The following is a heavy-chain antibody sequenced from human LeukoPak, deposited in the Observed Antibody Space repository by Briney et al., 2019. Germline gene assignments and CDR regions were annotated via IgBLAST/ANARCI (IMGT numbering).Heavy chain of an antibody. D-gene: IGHD3-10*01. V-gene: IGHV3-15*01. CDR2: IKSKTDGGTT. CDR1: GFTFSNVW. J-gene: IGHJ4*02. CDR3: TGVSTAWAFGY. Sequence: KPGGSLRLSCVASGFTFSNVWMSWVPQGPGKGLEWIGRIKSKTDGGTTDYGTPVKGRFTISRDDSKNKLYLQMNSLKTEDTAVYYCTGVSTAWAFGYWGQGALVTVSS.